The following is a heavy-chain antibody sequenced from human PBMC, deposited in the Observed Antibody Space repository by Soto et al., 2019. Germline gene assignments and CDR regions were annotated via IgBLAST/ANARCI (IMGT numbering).Heavy chain of an antibody. Sequence: PGGSLRLSCAASGFTFSSYGMHWVRQAPGKGLEWVAVIWYDGSNKYYADSVKGRFTISRDNSMNTLYLQMNSLRAEDTAVYYCARGKLDTYYDILTGISYYYYGMDVWGQGTTVTVSS. V-gene: IGHV3-33*01. CDR3: ARGKLDTYYDILTGISYYYYGMDV. J-gene: IGHJ6*02. D-gene: IGHD3-9*01. CDR2: IWYDGSNK. CDR1: GFTFSSYG.